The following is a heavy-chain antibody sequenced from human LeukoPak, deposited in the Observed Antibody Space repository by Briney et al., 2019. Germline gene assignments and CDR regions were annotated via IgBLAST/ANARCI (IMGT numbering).Heavy chain of an antibody. V-gene: IGHV4-38-2*01. CDR3: ARSQANEGMGY. D-gene: IGHD1-1*01. Sequence: SETLSLTCVVSGYSISSGYYWGWIRQPPGKGLEWIGSIYHSGRTYYNPSPMGRVTLSVDTSKNQFSLRLSSVTAADTAVYYCARSQANEGMGYWGQGALVTVSS. CDR2: IYHSGRT. CDR1: GYSISSGYY. J-gene: IGHJ4*02.